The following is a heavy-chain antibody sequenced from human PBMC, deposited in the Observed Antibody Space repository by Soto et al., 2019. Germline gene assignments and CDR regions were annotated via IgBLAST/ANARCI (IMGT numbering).Heavy chain of an antibody. J-gene: IGHJ6*02. CDR2: ISYDGSNK. CDR3: ARVAYCGGDCYWPYYYYGMDV. CDR1: GFTFSSYA. V-gene: IGHV3-30-3*01. D-gene: IGHD2-21*02. Sequence: QVQLVESGGGVVQPGRSLRLSCAASGFTFSSYAMHWVRQAPGKGLEWVAVISYDGSNKYYADSVKGRFTISRDNSKNMLYLQMNSLRAEDTAVYYCARVAYCGGDCYWPYYYYGMDVWGQGTTVTVSS.